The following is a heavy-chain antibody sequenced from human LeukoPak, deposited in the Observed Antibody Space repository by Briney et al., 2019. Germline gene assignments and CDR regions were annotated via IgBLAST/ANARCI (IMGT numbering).Heavy chain of an antibody. CDR3: TRATIPAAGIDY. CDR2: ISTYTGDT. CDR1: GYTFTSYG. Sequence: ASVKVSCKASGYTFTSYGVSWVRQAPGQGLEWMGWISTYTGDTNYAQKLQGRLTMTTDTSASTASMELRSLTSDDTAVYYCTRATIPAAGIDYWGQGTLVTVSS. J-gene: IGHJ4*02. D-gene: IGHD6-13*01. V-gene: IGHV1-18*01.